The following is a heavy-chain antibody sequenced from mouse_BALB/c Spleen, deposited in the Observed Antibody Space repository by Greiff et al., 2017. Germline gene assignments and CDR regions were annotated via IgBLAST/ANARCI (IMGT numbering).Heavy chain of an antibody. J-gene: IGHJ2*01. Sequence: QVQLQQSGAELVRPGVSVKISCKGSGYTFTDYAMHWVKQSHAKSLEWIGVISTYYGDASYNQKFKGKATMTVDKSSSTAYMELARLTSEDSAIYYCARSVWGNYFDDWGQGTTLTVSS. V-gene: IGHV1S137*01. CDR2: ISTYYGDA. D-gene: IGHD2-10*02. CDR1: GYTFTDYA. CDR3: ARSVWGNYFDD.